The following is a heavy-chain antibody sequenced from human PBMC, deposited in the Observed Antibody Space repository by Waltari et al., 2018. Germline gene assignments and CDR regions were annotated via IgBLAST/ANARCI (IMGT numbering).Heavy chain of an antibody. CDR3: AREPVERY. J-gene: IGHJ3*01. Sequence: VQLVQSGAEVKKPGATVKISCKASGYTFTDSYMHWVQQAPGQGLEWMGWINPNSGGTNYAQKFQGRVTMTRDTSISTAYMELSRLRSDDTAVYYCAREPVERYWGQGTMVTVSS. CDR1: GYTFTDSY. CDR2: INPNSGGT. V-gene: IGHV1-2*02.